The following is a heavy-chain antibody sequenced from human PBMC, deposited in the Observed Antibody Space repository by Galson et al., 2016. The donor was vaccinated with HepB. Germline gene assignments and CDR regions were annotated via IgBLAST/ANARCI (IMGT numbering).Heavy chain of an antibody. CDR2: ISGDTTTT. Sequence: SLRLSCAATGLTFSNYAMTWVRQAPGKGLEWVSSISGDTTTTYYADSVKGRFTISRDNSKNTFYLQMNSLRAEDTASYYCAKGGGSTWYISPHFLDPWGQGTLVTVSS. V-gene: IGHV3-23*01. CDR1: GLTFSNYA. J-gene: IGHJ5*02. D-gene: IGHD6-13*01. CDR3: AKGGGSTWYISPHFLDP.